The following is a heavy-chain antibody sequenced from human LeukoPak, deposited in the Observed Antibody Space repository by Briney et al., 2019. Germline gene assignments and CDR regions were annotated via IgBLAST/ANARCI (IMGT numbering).Heavy chain of an antibody. CDR1: GGTFSSYA. J-gene: IGHJ4*02. V-gene: IGHV1-69*13. Sequence: GASVKVSCKASGGTFSSYAISWVRQAPGQGLEWMGGIIPIFGTANYAQKFQGRVTITADESTSTAYMELSSLRSEDTAVYYCARAVAGSWLQFWYFDYWGQGTLVTVSS. CDR2: IIPIFGTA. CDR3: ARAVAGSWLQFWYFDY. D-gene: IGHD5-24*01.